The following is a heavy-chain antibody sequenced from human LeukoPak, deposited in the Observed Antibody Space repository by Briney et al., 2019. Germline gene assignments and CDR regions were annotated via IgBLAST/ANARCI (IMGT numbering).Heavy chain of an antibody. CDR2: IYYSGST. CDR3: ARGGGYDSSGFFDC. J-gene: IGHJ4*02. CDR1: GGSISSGDYY. Sequence: SETLSLTCTVSGGSISSGDYYWSWIRQPPGKGLEWIGYIYYSGSTYYNPSLKSRVTISVDTSKNQFSLKLSSVTAADTAVYYCARGGGYDSSGFFDCWGQGTLVTVSS. D-gene: IGHD3-22*01. V-gene: IGHV4-30-4*01.